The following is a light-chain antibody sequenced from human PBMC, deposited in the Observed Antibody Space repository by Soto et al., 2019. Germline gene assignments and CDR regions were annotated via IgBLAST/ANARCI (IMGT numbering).Light chain of an antibody. CDR2: DAS. CDR3: QQRSNWPA. V-gene: IGKV3-11*01. CDR1: QSVSSSY. Sequence: EIVLTQSPATLSSFPGDRVTLSFRASQSVSSSYLAWYQQKPGQAPRLLIYDASNRATGIPARFSGSGSGTDFTLTISSLEPEDFAVYYCQQRSNWPAFGQGTRLEIK. J-gene: IGKJ5*01.